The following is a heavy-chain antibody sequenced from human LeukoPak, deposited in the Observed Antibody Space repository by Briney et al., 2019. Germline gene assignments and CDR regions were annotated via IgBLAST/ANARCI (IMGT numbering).Heavy chain of an antibody. D-gene: IGHD1-14*01. CDR3: ASPEIDY. J-gene: IGHJ4*02. Sequence: GSLRLSCAASGFTFTRYRMHWIRQAPGKGLEWVARVNREGTATDYTGSVKGRFTITRDNAKDTLYLQVNALRVEDTAVYYCASPEIDYWGRGTLVTVSS. CDR2: VNREGTAT. V-gene: IGHV3-74*01. CDR1: GFTFTRYR.